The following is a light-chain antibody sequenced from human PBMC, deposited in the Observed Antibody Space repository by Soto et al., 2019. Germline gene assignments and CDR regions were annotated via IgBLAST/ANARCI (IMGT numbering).Light chain of an antibody. J-gene: IGKJ1*01. CDR3: QQYNSYWT. V-gene: IGKV1-5*03. CDR2: KAS. CDR1: QSISSW. Sequence: DIQMTQSPCTLSASVGDRVTITCGASQSISSWLAWYQQKPGKAPKLLIYKASSLESGVPSRFSGSGSGTEFTLTISSLQPDDFTTYCCQQYNSYWTFGQGTKVEIK.